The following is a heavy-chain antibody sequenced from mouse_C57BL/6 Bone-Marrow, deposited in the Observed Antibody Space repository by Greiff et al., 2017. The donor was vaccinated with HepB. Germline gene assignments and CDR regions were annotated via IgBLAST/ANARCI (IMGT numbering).Heavy chain of an antibody. CDR2: ISYDGSN. CDR3: AREPLYYGSTHWYFDV. V-gene: IGHV3-6*01. D-gene: IGHD1-1*01. J-gene: IGHJ1*03. Sequence: ESGPGLVKPSQSLSLTCSVTGYSITSGYYWTWIRQFPGNKLEWMGYISYDGSNNYTRSLKNRISITRDTSKNQFLLKLNSVTTEDTATYYCAREPLYYGSTHWYFDVWGTGTTVTVSS. CDR1: GYSITSGYY.